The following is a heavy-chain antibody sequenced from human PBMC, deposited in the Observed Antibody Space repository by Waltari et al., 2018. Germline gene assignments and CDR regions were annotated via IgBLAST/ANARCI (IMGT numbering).Heavy chain of an antibody. V-gene: IGHV4-30-4*08. CDR3: ARGVYYDFWSGYFDRLNYYMDV. Sequence: QVQLQESGPGLVKPSQTLSLTCTVSGGSISSGDYYWSWIRQPPGKGLEWIGYIYYSGSTYYNPPLKSRVTISVDTSKNQFSLKLSSVTAADTAVYYCARGVYYDFWSGYFDRLNYYMDVWGKGTTVTISS. D-gene: IGHD3-3*01. CDR1: GGSISSGDYY. CDR2: IYYSGST. J-gene: IGHJ6*03.